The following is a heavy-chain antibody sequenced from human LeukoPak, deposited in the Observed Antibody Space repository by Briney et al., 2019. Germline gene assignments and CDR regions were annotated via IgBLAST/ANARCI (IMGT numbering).Heavy chain of an antibody. J-gene: IGHJ1*01. CDR3: ARERGSMAAAGTVYFQH. V-gene: IGHV3-30*01. CDR1: GFTFSSYA. CDR2: ISYDGSNK. D-gene: IGHD6-13*01. Sequence: GRSLRLSCAASGFTFSSYAMHWVRQAPGKGLEWVAVISYDGSNKYYADSVKGRFTISRDNSKNTLYLQMNSLRAEDTAVYYCARERGSMAAAGTVYFQHWGQGTLVTVSS.